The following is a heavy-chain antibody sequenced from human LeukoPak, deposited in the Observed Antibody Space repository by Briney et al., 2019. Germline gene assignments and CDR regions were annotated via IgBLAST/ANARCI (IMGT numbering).Heavy chain of an antibody. D-gene: IGHD5-12*01. Sequence: SETLSLTCTVSGGSISSSSYYWGWIRQPPGKGLEWIGSIYYSGSTYYNPSLKSRVTISVDTSKNQFSLKLSSVTAADTAVYYCAREAPFIVATLDVWGKGTTVTVSS. CDR1: GGSISSSSYY. CDR2: IYYSGST. V-gene: IGHV4-39*07. CDR3: AREAPFIVATLDV. J-gene: IGHJ6*04.